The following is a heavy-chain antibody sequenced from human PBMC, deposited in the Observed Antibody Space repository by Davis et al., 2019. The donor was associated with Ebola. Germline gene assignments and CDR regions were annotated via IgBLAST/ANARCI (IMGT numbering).Heavy chain of an antibody. J-gene: IGHJ6*04. CDR3: ARGWLRGGMDV. Sequence: HPQTPSLTRAISGDTVSRNSGAWNSTRQSPSRALEWLGRTYYSSKWYHNYAVSVKSRIRINTHTSQNQFSLQLNSVTPEDTALYSCARGWLRGGMDVSGEGTTVTVFS. D-gene: IGHD3-22*01. CDR1: GDTVSRNSGA. V-gene: IGHV6-1*01. CDR2: TYYSSKWYH.